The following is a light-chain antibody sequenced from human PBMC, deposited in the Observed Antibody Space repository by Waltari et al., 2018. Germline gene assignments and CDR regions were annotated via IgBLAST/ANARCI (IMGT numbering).Light chain of an antibody. V-gene: IGLV7-46*01. J-gene: IGLJ3*02. CDR1: TGFVTAGHF. CDR3: LLFYSGPRV. CDR2: DTH. Sequence: QAVVTQEPSLTVSPGGPVTLTCGSSTGFVTAGHFPYWFQRRPGQAPPTLIYDTHKRQSGTPARFSGSLIGGKAALTLSGAQPEDEADYYCLLFYSGPRVFGGGTKLTVL.